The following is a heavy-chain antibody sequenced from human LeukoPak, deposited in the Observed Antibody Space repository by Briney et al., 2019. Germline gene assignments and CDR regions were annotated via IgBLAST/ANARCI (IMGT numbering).Heavy chain of an antibody. CDR2: ISSNGGST. CDR1: GFTFSSYA. D-gene: IGHD1-26*01. Sequence: GGSLRHSCAASGFTFSSYAMHWVRQAPGKGLDSVSAISSNGGSTYYANSVKGRFTISRDNSKNALYLQMGSLRAEDMAVYYCARRGSYYGDSMDYWGQGTLVTVSS. V-gene: IGHV3-64*01. CDR3: ARRGSYYGDSMDY. J-gene: IGHJ4*02.